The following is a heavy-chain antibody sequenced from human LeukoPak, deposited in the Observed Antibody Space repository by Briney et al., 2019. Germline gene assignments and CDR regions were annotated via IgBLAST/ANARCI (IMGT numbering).Heavy chain of an antibody. Sequence: PSETLSLTCTVSGGSISSYYWSWIRQPPGKGLEWIGYIYYSGSTNYNPSLKSRVTISVDTSKNQFSLKLSSVTAADTAVYYCARGHLGAYCSSTSCHSSYWFDPWGQGTLVTVSS. V-gene: IGHV4-59*01. CDR3: ARGHLGAYCSSTSCHSSYWFDP. D-gene: IGHD2-2*01. J-gene: IGHJ5*02. CDR2: IYYSGST. CDR1: GGSISSYY.